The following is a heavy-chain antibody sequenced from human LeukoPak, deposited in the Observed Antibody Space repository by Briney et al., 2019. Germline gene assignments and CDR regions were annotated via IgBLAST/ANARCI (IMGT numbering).Heavy chain of an antibody. CDR2: IIPILGIA. CDR1: GGTFSSYA. D-gene: IGHD5-12*01. J-gene: IGHJ6*02. CDR3: ASKAVDIVATILDYYYGMDV. Sequence: SVKVSCKASGGTFSSYAISWVRQAPGQGLEWMGRIIPILGIANYAQKFQGRVTSTADKSTSTAYMELSSLRSEDTAVYYCASKAVDIVATILDYYYGMDVWGQGTTVTVSS. V-gene: IGHV1-69*04.